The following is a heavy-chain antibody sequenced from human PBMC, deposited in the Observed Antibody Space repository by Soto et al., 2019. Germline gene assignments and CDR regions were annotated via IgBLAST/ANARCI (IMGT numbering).Heavy chain of an antibody. D-gene: IGHD3-3*01. J-gene: IGHJ6*02. CDR2: INPNTGGT. CDR1: GPTFTAYY. V-gene: IGHV1-2*02. CDR3: ARALIRFFDWIPDNHHDGMAF. Sequence: ASVKRACKPAGPTFTAYYIHWVRQAPGQGLEWMGWINPNTGGTKYAQSFQGRVTMTRDTSSRTVYMELSRLRSDDTAVYYCARALIRFFDWIPDNHHDGMAFSGQGTTVSGS.